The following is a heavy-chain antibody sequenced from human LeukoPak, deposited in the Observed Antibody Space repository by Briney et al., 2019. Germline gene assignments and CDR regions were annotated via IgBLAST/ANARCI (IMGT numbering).Heavy chain of an antibody. CDR1: GGTFSSYA. V-gene: IGHV1-69*06. J-gene: IGHJ4*02. Sequence: PVQVSCKASGGTFSSYAISWVRRAPGQGLEWMGGIIPIFGTANYAQKFQGRVTITADKSTSTAYMELNSLRSEDTAVYYCARRTYYYGSGSPLGYWGQGTLVTVSS. CDR2: IIPIFGTA. CDR3: ARRTYYYGSGSPLGY. D-gene: IGHD3-10*01.